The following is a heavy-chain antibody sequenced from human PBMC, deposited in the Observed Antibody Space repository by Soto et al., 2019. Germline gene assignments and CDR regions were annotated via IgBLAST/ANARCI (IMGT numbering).Heavy chain of an antibody. D-gene: IGHD1-1*01. J-gene: IGHJ4*02. Sequence: PSETLSLTCTVSGGSISSSSYYWGWIRQPPGKGLEWIGSIYYSGSTYYNPSLKSRVTISVDTSKNQFSLKLSSVTAADTAVYYCAGQMEYYFDYWGQGTLVTVSS. CDR2: IYYSGST. CDR1: GGSISSSSYY. CDR3: AGQMEYYFDY. V-gene: IGHV4-39*01.